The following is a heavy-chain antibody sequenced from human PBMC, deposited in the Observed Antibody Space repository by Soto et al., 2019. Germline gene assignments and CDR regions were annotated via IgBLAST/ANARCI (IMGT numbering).Heavy chain of an antibody. Sequence: EVHLVESGGGLVKPGGSLRLSCAASGFTFSSYSMNWVRHAPGKGLEWVSSISSSSSYIYYADSVKGRFTISRDNAKNSLYLQMNSLRAEDTAVYYCARHPTFWYYCDYWGQGTLVTVSS. J-gene: IGHJ4*02. V-gene: IGHV3-21*01. CDR3: ARHPTFWYYCDY. CDR2: ISSSSSYI. D-gene: IGHD3-3*01. CDR1: GFTFSSYS.